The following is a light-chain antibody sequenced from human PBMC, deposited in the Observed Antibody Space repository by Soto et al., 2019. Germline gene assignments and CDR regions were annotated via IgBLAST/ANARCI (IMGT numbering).Light chain of an antibody. V-gene: IGKV4-1*01. J-gene: IGKJ2*01. CDR1: QTVLYSSNNKNY. CDR2: WAS. Sequence: DIVMTQSPDSLAVSLGERATFNCKSSQTVLYSSNNKNYLAWFQQKPGQPPKLLIYWASTRESGVPDRFSGSGSGTDFSLTISSLQAEDGAVYYCQQYYSTPYTFGQGTKLEIK. CDR3: QQYYSTPYT.